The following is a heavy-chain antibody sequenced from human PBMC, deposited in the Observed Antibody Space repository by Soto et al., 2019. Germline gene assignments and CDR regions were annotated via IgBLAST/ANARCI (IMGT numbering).Heavy chain of an antibody. CDR2: ISYDGSNK. CDR3: AREYPYYYDSSGYGAPLY. CDR1: GFTFSSYA. Sequence: GSLRLSCAASGFTFSSYAMHWVRQAPGKGLEWVAVISYDGSNKYYADSVKGRFTISRDNSKNTLYLQMNSLRAEDTAVYYCAREYPYYYDSSGYGAPLYWGQGTLVTVSS. J-gene: IGHJ4*02. D-gene: IGHD3-22*01. V-gene: IGHV3-30-3*01.